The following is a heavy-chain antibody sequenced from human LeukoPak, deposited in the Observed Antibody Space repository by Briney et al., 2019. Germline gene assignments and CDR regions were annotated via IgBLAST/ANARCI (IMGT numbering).Heavy chain of an antibody. CDR2: IKQDGSEK. Sequence: HPGGSLRLSCAAPGFTFSSYWMNWVRQAPGKGLEWVANIKQDGSEKYYVDSVKGRFTISRDNAKSSLYLQMNSVRVEDTAVYYCATSRTLDHWGQGTLVTVSS. J-gene: IGHJ4*02. CDR1: GFTFSSYW. V-gene: IGHV3-7*05. CDR3: ATSRTLDH.